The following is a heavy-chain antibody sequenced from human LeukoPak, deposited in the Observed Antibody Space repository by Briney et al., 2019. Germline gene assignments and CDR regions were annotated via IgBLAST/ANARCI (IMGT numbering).Heavy chain of an antibody. Sequence: GGSLRLSCAASGFTFSSYGMHWVRQAPGKGLEWMGGFDPEDGETIYAQKFQGRVTMTEDTSTDTAYMELSSLRSEDTAVYYCATVGPGIAVAGTSSTFDYWGQGTLVTVSS. CDR3: ATVGPGIAVAGTSSTFDY. J-gene: IGHJ4*02. D-gene: IGHD6-19*01. V-gene: IGHV1-24*01. CDR2: FDPEDGET. CDR1: GFTFSSYG.